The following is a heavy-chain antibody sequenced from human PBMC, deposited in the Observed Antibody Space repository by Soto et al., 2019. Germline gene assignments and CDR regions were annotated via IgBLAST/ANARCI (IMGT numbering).Heavy chain of an antibody. CDR2: IYYSGST. J-gene: IGHJ4*02. CDR3: ARRYAGNFDY. V-gene: IGHV4-61*08. CDR1: GGSISSGDYY. Sequence: PSETLSLTCTVSGGSISSGDYYWSWIRQPPGKGLEWIGYIYYSGSTNCNPSLKSRVTISVDTSKNQFSLKLSSVTAADTAVYYCARRYAGNFDYWGQGTLVTSPQ. D-gene: IGHD2-8*01.